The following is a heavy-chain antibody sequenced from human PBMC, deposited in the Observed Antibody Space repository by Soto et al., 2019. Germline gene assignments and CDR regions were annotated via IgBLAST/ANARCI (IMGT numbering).Heavy chain of an antibody. D-gene: IGHD2-21*01. CDR1: GFTFTDYD. V-gene: IGHV3-13*01. J-gene: IGHJ4*02. CDR3: ARGRDSALYYFDY. CDR2: ITTGGDT. Sequence: GGSLRLSCAASGFTFTDYDMHWVRQAPGKGLEWVSVITTGGDTYFPGSVRGRFTVSRENAKNSLYLQMNSLRAEDTAVYYCARGRDSALYYFDYWGQGTLVTVSS.